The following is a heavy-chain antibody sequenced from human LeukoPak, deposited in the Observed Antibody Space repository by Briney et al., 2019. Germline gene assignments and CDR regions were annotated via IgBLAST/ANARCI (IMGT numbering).Heavy chain of an antibody. CDR2: IISSSSYI. Sequence: GGSLRLSCAASGFTFSSYSMNWVRQAPGKGLEWVSSIISSSSYIYYADSVKGRFTISRDNAKNSLYLQMNSLRAEDTAVYYCARGGSGSYYLYYFDYWGQGTLVTVSS. J-gene: IGHJ4*02. D-gene: IGHD1-26*01. CDR3: ARGGSGSYYLYYFDY. CDR1: GFTFSSYS. V-gene: IGHV3-21*01.